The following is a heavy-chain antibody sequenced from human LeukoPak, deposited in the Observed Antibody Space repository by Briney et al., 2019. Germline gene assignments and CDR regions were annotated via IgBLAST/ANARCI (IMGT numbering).Heavy chain of an antibody. D-gene: IGHD3-10*01. CDR1: GYSFTTYW. Sequence: GESLKISCKGSGYSFTTYWIGWVRQMPGKGLEWMGLIYPGDSDTRYSPSFQGQVIISADKSISTAYLQWRSLKASDTALYYCAKGKNTGSYLSHVDYWGQGTLVTVSS. CDR2: IYPGDSDT. CDR3: AKGKNTGSYLSHVDY. V-gene: IGHV5-51*01. J-gene: IGHJ4*02.